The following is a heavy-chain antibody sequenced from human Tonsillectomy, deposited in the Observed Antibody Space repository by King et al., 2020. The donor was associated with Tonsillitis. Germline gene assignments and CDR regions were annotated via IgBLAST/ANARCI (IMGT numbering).Heavy chain of an antibody. Sequence: VQLVESGGGVVQPGRSLRLSCAASGFTFSSYGMHWVRQAPGKGLEWVAVISYDGSNKYYADSVKGRFTISRDNSKNTLYLQMNSLRAEDTAVYYCAKDLPPNDYDSSGIDYWGQGTLVTVSS. V-gene: IGHV3-30*18. J-gene: IGHJ4*02. D-gene: IGHD3-22*01. CDR2: ISYDGSNK. CDR3: AKDLPPNDYDSSGIDY. CDR1: GFTFSSYG.